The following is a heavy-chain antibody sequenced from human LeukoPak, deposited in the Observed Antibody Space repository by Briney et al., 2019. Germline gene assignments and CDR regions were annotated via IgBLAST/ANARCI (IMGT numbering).Heavy chain of an antibody. CDR1: GYTFISYQ. V-gene: IGHV1-2*02. J-gene: IGHJ4*02. CDR3: ASLDYGDY. CDR2: INPNSGGT. Sequence: GASVKVSCKASGYTFISYQMHWVRQAPGQGLEWMGWINPNSGGTNYAQKFQGRITMTRDTSISTAYMELSRLRSDDTAVYYCASLDYGDYWGQGTLVTVSS.